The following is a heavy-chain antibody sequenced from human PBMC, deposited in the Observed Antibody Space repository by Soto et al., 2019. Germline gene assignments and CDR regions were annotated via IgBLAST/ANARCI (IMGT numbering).Heavy chain of an antibody. D-gene: IGHD4-17*01. CDR1: GISFINHY. J-gene: IGHJ5*02. CDR2: IIPIFGTA. V-gene: IGHV1-69*13. CDR3: AREEIVAASRYGDYL. Sequence: GASVKVSCKASGISFINHYVHWVRQAPGQGLEWMGGIIPIFGTANYAQKFQGRVTITADESTSTAYMELSSLRSEDTAVYYCAREEIVAASRYGDYLWGQGTLVTVSS.